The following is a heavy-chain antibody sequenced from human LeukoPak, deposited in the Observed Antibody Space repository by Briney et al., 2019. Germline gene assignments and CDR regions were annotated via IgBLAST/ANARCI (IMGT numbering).Heavy chain of an antibody. CDR2: IYPNSGGT. Sequence: RASVKVSCKASGYTFTGYYMHWVRQAPGQGLEWMGWIYPNSGGTNSAQKFQGRVTMTRDTSISTAYMELSRLRSDDTAVYYCVKMYYDFWSAFDIWGQGTMVTVSS. J-gene: IGHJ3*02. CDR1: GYTFTGYY. V-gene: IGHV1-2*02. D-gene: IGHD3-3*01. CDR3: VKMYYDFWSAFDI.